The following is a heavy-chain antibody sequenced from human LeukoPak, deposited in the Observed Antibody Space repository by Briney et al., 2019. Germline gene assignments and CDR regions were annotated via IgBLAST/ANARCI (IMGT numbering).Heavy chain of an antibody. Sequence: GESLKISCKGSGYSFTSYWIGWVRQMPGKGLEWMGIIYPGDSDTRYSPSFQGQVTISADKSISTAYLQWSSLKASDTAMYYCARHERDCTNGVCYSNWFDPWGQGTLVTVFS. CDR3: ARHERDCTNGVCYSNWFDP. CDR2: IYPGDSDT. CDR1: GYSFTSYW. J-gene: IGHJ5*02. D-gene: IGHD2-8*01. V-gene: IGHV5-51*01.